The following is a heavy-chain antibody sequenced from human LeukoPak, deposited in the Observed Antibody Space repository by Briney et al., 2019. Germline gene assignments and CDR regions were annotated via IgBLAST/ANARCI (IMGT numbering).Heavy chain of an antibody. CDR2: ISSSSSYI. D-gene: IGHD2-2*02. V-gene: IGHV3-21*01. CDR1: GFAFSSYS. J-gene: IGHJ6*02. Sequence: GGSLRLSCAASGFAFSSYSMNWVRQAPGKGLEWVSSISSSSSYIYYADSVKGRFTISRDNAKNSLYLQMNSLRAEDTAVYYCARAPRHCSSTSCYTTFWGVYHYGMDVWGQGTTVTVS. CDR3: ARAPRHCSSTSCYTTFWGVYHYGMDV.